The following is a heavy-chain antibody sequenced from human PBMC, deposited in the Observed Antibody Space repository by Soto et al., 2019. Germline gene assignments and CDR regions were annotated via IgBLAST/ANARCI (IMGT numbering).Heavy chain of an antibody. Sequence: GASVKVSCKVSGNTLTELSIHWVRQALGKGLEWMGGFDPEVVDTIYAQKFQGRVTMTEDTSTDTAYMELSSLRSEDTAVYYCAFFEPHALRWFVFCGQGTLVIVSS. CDR1: GNTLTELS. J-gene: IGHJ5*01. D-gene: IGHD2-2*01. CDR3: AFFEPHALRWFVF. CDR2: FDPEVVDT. V-gene: IGHV1-24*01.